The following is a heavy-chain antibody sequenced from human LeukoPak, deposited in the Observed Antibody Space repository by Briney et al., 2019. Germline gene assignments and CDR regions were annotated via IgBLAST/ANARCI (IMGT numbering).Heavy chain of an antibody. D-gene: IGHD2/OR15-2a*01. Sequence: ASVKVSCKASGYTFTSYYMHWVRQAPGRGLEWMGIINPSGGSTSYAQKFQGRVTMTRDMSTSTVYMELSSLRSEDTAVYYCARAFESNSPQDYWGQGTLVTVSS. CDR1: GYTFTSYY. CDR2: INPSGGST. CDR3: ARAFESNSPQDY. J-gene: IGHJ4*02. V-gene: IGHV1-46*01.